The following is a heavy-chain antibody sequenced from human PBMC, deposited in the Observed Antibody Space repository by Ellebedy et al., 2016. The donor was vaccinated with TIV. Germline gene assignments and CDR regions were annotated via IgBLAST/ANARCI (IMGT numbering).Heavy chain of an antibody. D-gene: IGHD2-21*01. V-gene: IGHV4-39*01. CDR3: ATSVAIDAFDI. Sequence: SETLSLTXTVSGGSVIRPGHYYTWVRQPPGKGLEWVGGLFYSGTTWYNPSLKSRVTISVDTSKNQFSLRLNSVTAADTAVYYCATSVAIDAFDIWGQGTMVTVSS. CDR2: LFYSGTT. J-gene: IGHJ3*02. CDR1: GGSVIRPGHY.